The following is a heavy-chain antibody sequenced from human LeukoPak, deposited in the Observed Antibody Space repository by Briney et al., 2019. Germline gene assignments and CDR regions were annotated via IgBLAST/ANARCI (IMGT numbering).Heavy chain of an antibody. CDR1: GFXFTKYG. CDR3: ARGAHAFDAFDI. J-gene: IGHJ3*02. CDR2: ITSDGSNK. D-gene: IGHD2-2*01. Sequence: PGRSLRLSCAASGFXFTKYGIHWVRQPPDKGLEWVTLITSDGSNKYYGDSVKGRFTISRDNSKNTLYIQMNSLSAEDTAVYYCARGAHAFDAFDIWGQGTMVTVSS. V-gene: IGHV3-33*01.